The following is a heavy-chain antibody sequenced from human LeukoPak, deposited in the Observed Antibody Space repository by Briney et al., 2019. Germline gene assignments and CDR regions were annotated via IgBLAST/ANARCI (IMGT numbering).Heavy chain of an antibody. CDR2: ISYDGSNK. CDR1: GFTFTSYW. Sequence: GGSLRLSCAASGFTFTSYWMHWVRQAPGKGLEWVAVISYDGSNKYYADSVKGRFTISRDNSKNTLYLQMNSLRAEDTAVYYCAREQQLALDYWGQGTLVTVSS. D-gene: IGHD6-13*01. J-gene: IGHJ4*02. CDR3: AREQQLALDY. V-gene: IGHV3-30*03.